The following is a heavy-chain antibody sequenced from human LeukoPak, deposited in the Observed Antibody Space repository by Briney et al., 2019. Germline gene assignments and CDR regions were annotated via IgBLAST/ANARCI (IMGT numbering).Heavy chain of an antibody. V-gene: IGHV4-31*03. CDR1: GGSISSGGYY. D-gene: IGHD2-15*01. Sequence: PSETLSLTCTVSGGSISSGGYYWSWIRQHPGKGLEWIGYIYYSGSTYYNPSLKSRVTISVDTSKNQFSLKLSSVTAADTAVYYCARDRYCSGGSCFGTVFDYWGQGTLVTVSS. CDR3: ARDRYCSGGSCFGTVFDY. CDR2: IYYSGST. J-gene: IGHJ4*02.